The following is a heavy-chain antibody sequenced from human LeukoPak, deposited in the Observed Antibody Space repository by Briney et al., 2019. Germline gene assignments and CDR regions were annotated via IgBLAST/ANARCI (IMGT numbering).Heavy chain of an antibody. J-gene: IGHJ6*03. D-gene: IGHD1-26*01. CDR2: INHSGST. V-gene: IGHV4-34*01. CDR3: ARGSSGSYYPYYYYYYMDV. CDR1: GGSFSGYY. Sequence: SETLPLTCAVYGGSFSGYYWSWIRQPPGKGLEWIGEINHSGSTNYNPSLKSRVTISVDTSKNQFSLKLSSVTAADTAVYYCARGSSGSYYPYYYYYYMDVWGKGTTVTVSS.